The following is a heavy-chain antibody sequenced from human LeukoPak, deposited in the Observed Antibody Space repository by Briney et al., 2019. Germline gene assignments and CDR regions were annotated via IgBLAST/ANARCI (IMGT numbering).Heavy chain of an antibody. CDR1: GGSISSNNYY. J-gene: IGHJ4*02. D-gene: IGHD3-10*01. CDR3: ARRPYYYTSGSSDY. CDR2: MYYTGIT. Sequence: SSETLSLTCTVSGGSISSNNYYWAWIRQPPGKGLEWIGSMYYTGITYYNPSLKGRVTISVDTSKNQFSLKLSSVTAADTAVYYCARRPYYYTSGSSDYWGQGTLVTVSS. V-gene: IGHV4-39*01.